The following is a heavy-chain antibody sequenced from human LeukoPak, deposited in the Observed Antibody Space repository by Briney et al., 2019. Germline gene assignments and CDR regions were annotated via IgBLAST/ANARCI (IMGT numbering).Heavy chain of an antibody. V-gene: IGHV1-8*01. CDR2: MNPNSGNT. D-gene: IGHD1-26*01. Sequence: ASVKVSCKASGYTFTSYDINWVRQATGQGLEWMGWMNPNSGNTGYAQKFQGRVTMTRDTSISTAYMELSRLRSDDTAVYYCARGFIVGAIGFDPWGQGTLVTVSS. CDR3: ARGFIVGAIGFDP. J-gene: IGHJ5*02. CDR1: GYTFTSYD.